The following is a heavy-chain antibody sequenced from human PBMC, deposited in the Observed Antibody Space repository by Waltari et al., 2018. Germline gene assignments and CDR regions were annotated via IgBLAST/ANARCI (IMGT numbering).Heavy chain of an antibody. V-gene: IGHV3-30*02. CDR2: IWYDGNKK. Sequence: QVLLVESGGGVVQPGRSLRLPCAASGFTFTNYGMHWVRQAPGKGLGWVACIWYDGNKKYYADSVKGRFTISRDNSKNTLYLQMNSLRPEDTAIYYCAKDLIAAATGSDYWGQGTLVTVSS. D-gene: IGHD6-13*01. CDR1: GFTFTNYG. CDR3: AKDLIAAATGSDY. J-gene: IGHJ4*02.